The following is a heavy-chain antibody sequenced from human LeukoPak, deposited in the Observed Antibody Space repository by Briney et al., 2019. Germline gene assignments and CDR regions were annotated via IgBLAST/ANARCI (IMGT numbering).Heavy chain of an antibody. D-gene: IGHD3-9*01. Sequence: SETLSLTCTVSGGSISSGGYYWSWIRQHPGKGLEWIGYIYYSGSTYYNPSLKSRVTISVDTSKNQFSLKLSSVTAADTAVYYCARVGYDILTIHFAYWGQGTLVTVSS. CDR1: GGSISSGGYY. CDR2: IYYSGST. CDR3: ARVGYDILTIHFAY. J-gene: IGHJ4*02. V-gene: IGHV4-31*03.